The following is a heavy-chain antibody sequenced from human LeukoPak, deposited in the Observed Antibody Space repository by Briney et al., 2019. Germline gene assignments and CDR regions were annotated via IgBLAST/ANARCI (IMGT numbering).Heavy chain of an antibody. J-gene: IGHJ4*02. D-gene: IGHD1-26*01. CDR3: AKSGGYGLIDY. CDR1: GFTIDDYA. Sequence: LRLSCAVSGFTIDDYAMHWVRQAPGKGLEWIGNIYYSGNTYYDASLESRVTISVDTSKNEFSLRLNSVTAADTAMYYCAKSGGYGLIDYWGQGTLVTVSS. V-gene: IGHV4-59*04. CDR2: IYYSGNT.